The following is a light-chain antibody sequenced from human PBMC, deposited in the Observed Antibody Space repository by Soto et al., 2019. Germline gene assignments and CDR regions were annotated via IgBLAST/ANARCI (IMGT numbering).Light chain of an antibody. CDR2: GAS. CDR3: HHSGSSPWT. J-gene: IGKJ1*01. Sequence: ELVLTQSPGTLSLSPGERATLSCRASQTITSDYLAWYQQRPGHPPRLLIYGASSGDAGIPDRFSGSGSGTDFSLTISRLEPEDSAVYYCHHSGSSPWTFGQGTKVEIK. CDR1: QTITSDY. V-gene: IGKV3-20*01.